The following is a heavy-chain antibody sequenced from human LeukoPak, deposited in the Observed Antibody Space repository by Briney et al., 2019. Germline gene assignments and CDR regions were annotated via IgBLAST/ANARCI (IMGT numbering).Heavy chain of an antibody. CDR2: IYSSGST. CDR1: GGSIDSYY. D-gene: IGHD3-16*02. J-gene: IGHJ5*02. V-gene: IGHV4-59*01. CDR3: ARSATYDYVWGSYRYYDP. Sequence: AETLSLTCSVSGGSIDSYYWTWIRQPPGKGLEWLGYIYSSGSTTYNPSLQSRVTISVDTSRNQFSLKLTSVTTADTAIYYCARSATYDYVWGSYRYYDPWGQGTLVTVSS.